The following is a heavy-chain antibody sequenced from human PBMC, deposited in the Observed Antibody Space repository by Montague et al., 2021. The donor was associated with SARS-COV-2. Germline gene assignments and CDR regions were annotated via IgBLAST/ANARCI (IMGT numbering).Heavy chain of an antibody. CDR3: ATQEDPSGWIPGSFDF. J-gene: IGHJ4*02. CDR2: INYSGST. Sequence: SETLSLTCTVSGGSISSSSYYWGWLRQPPGKGLEWIGSINYSGSTYYNPSLKSRVFISVDTSKKRLSLTFTSVIAAATAVYYCATQEDPSGWIPGSFDFWGQGTLIGVSS. CDR1: GGSISSSSYY. V-gene: IGHV4-39*01. D-gene: IGHD6-19*01.